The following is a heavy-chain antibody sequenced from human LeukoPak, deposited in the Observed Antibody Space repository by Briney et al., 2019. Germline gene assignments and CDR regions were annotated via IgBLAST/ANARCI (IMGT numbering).Heavy chain of an antibody. CDR1: GGTFSSYA. CDR2: IIPIFGIA. D-gene: IGHD3-22*01. J-gene: IGHJ3*02. Sequence: SVKVSCKASGGTFSSYAISWVRQAPGQGLEWIGRIIPIFGIANYAQKFQGRVTITADKSTSTAYMELSSLRSEDTAVYYCATDLGVVITTTIIVIHSGAFDIWGQGTMVTVSS. V-gene: IGHV1-69*04. CDR3: ATDLGVVITTTIIVIHSGAFDI.